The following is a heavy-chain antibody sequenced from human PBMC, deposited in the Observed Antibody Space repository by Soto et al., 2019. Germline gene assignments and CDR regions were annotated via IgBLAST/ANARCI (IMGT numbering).Heavy chain of an antibody. Sequence: SETLSLTCAVYGGSFSGYYWSWIRQPPGKGLEWIGEINHSGSTNYNPSLKSRVTISVDKSKNQFSLKLSSVTAADTAVYYCARSNDYSNYNYYYYMDVWGKGTTVTVSS. J-gene: IGHJ6*03. CDR1: GGSFSGYY. CDR3: ARSNDYSNYNYYYYMDV. D-gene: IGHD4-4*01. V-gene: IGHV4-34*01. CDR2: INHSGST.